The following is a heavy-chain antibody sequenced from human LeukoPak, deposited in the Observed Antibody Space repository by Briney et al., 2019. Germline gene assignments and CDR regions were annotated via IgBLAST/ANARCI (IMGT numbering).Heavy chain of an antibody. CDR3: AIALSGYIMGPHY. V-gene: IGHV4-39*01. D-gene: IGHD3-22*01. J-gene: IGHJ4*02. CDR2: IFYSGST. Sequence: PSETLSLTCTVSSGSISTSNYYWGWVRQPPGKALEWIGNIFYSGSTYYSPSLKSRVTISLDTSKNQFSLKLSSVTAADTAVYYCAIALSGYIMGPHYWGQGTLVTVSS. CDR1: SGSISTSNYY.